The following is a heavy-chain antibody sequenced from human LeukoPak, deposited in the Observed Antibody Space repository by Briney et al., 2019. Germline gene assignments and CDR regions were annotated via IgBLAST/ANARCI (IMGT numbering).Heavy chain of an antibody. J-gene: IGHJ4*02. CDR1: GASISTYY. CDR2: IDYSGST. CDR3: ARRRQLESFDY. V-gene: IGHV4-59*08. Sequence: SETLSLTCTVSGASISTYYWSWIRQPPGKGLEWIGYIDYSGSTKYNPSLKSRVTISVDTSKNQFSLKLSSVTAADTAVYYCARRRQLESFDYWGQGTLVTVSS. D-gene: IGHD6-13*01.